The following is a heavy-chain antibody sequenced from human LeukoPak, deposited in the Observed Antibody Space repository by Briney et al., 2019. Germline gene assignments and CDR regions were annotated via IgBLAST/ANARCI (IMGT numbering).Heavy chain of an antibody. V-gene: IGHV3-73*01. J-gene: IGHJ3*02. CDR1: GFTFSGSA. Sequence: GSLRLSCAASGFTFSGSAMHWVRQASGRGLEWVGRIRSKPNSYATTYAASVKGRFTISRDDSKNTAYLQMNSLKTEDTAVYYCTRTVESDSGSYYDTLAFDIWGQGTMVTVSS. CDR3: TRTVESDSGSYYDTLAFDI. D-gene: IGHD3-10*01. CDR2: IRSKPNSYAT.